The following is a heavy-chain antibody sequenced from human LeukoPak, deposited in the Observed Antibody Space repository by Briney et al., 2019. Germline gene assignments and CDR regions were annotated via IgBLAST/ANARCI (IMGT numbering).Heavy chain of an antibody. V-gene: IGHV1-69*13. D-gene: IGHD2-2*01. CDR1: GGTFSSYA. J-gene: IGHJ6*02. CDR3: ARDSDIVVVPAAMVQGYYYYYGMDV. Sequence: ASVKVSCKASGGTFSSYAISWVRQAPGQGLEWMGGIIPIFGTANYAQKFQGRVTITADESTSTAYMELSSLRPEDTAVYYCARDSDIVVVPAAMVQGYYYYYGMDVWGQGTTVTVSS. CDR2: IIPIFGTA.